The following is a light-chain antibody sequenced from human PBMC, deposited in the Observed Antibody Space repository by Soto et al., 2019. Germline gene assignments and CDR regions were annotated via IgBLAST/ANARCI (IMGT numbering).Light chain of an antibody. Sequence: DIVMTQSPDSLAVSLGERATINCKSSQSVLFNSNNKNNLAWYQQKPGQPPNLLIYWASTRQSGVPDRFSGSGSGTDFTLTISRLQAEDVAVYYCQQYYSTPPSFGGGTKVEIK. V-gene: IGKV4-1*01. CDR2: WAS. CDR3: QQYYSTPPS. CDR1: QSVLFNSNNKNN. J-gene: IGKJ4*01.